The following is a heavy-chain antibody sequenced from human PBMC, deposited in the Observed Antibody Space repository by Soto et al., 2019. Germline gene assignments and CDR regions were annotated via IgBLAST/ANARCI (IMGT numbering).Heavy chain of an antibody. CDR1: GGSISSSNL. Sequence: PSETLSLTCAVSGGSISSSNLWSWVRQSPGKGLEWIGEIYHSGSTNYNPPLKSRVTISVDKSKNQFSLKLSSVTAADTAVYYCARSPDSSGYYPRRYYYGMDVWGQGTTVTVSS. V-gene: IGHV4-4*02. CDR2: IYHSGST. CDR3: ARSPDSSGYYPRRYYYGMDV. J-gene: IGHJ6*02. D-gene: IGHD3-22*01.